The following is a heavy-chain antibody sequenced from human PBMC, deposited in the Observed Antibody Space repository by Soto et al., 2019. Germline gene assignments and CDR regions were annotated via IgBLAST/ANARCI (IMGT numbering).Heavy chain of an antibody. Sequence: GGSMRLSSAASGLTFSVHYMAGARQAPGKGLEGVGRIKSKDYGGTTQSAASVKGRSIISRDDSKSIAYLQMNSLKPEDTAVYYCTSDSGCGGDCYENYFDYWGQGTLVTVSS. V-gene: IGHV3-49*04. CDR3: TSDSGCGGDCYENYFDY. J-gene: IGHJ4*02. CDR2: IKSKDYGGTT. CDR1: GLTFSVHY. D-gene: IGHD2-21*02.